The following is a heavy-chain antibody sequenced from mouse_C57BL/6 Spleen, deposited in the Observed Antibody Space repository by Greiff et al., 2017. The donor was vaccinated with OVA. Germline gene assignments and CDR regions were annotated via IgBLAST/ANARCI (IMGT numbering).Heavy chain of an antibody. CDR2: IYPGDGDT. V-gene: IGHV1-82*01. Sequence: QVQLQQSGPELVKPGASVKISCKASGYAFSSSWMNWVKQRPGKGLEWIGRIYPGDGDTNYNGKVKGKATLTADKSSSTAYMQLSSLTSEDSAVYFCANYYGSSYPYYAMDYWGQGTSVTVSS. CDR1: GYAFSSSW. CDR3: ANYYGSSYPYYAMDY. J-gene: IGHJ4*01. D-gene: IGHD1-1*01.